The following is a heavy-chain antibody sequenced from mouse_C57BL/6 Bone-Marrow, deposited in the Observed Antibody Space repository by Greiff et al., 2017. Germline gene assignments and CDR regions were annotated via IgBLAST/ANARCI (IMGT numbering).Heavy chain of an antibody. CDR1: GYSFTGYY. CDR3: ARRVYYDYDKGFDY. D-gene: IGHD2-4*01. CDR2: INPSTGGT. V-gene: IGHV1-42*01. J-gene: IGHJ2*01. Sequence: EVQLQQSGPELVKPGASVKISCKASGYSFTGYYMNWVKQSPEKSLEWIGDINPSTGGTTYNQKFKPKATLTVDKSSSTAYMQLKSLTSEDSAVYYCARRVYYDYDKGFDYWGQGTTLTVSS.